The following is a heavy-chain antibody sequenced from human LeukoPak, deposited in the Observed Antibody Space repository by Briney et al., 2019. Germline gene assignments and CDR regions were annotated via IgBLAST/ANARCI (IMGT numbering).Heavy chain of an antibody. CDR2: IYYSGST. CDR3: AREGGLWFGESLLSSYYFDY. Sequence: SETLSLTCTVSGGSISSYYWSWIRQPPGKGLEWIGYIYYSGSTNYNPSLKSRVTISVDTSKNQFSLKLSSVTAADTAVYYCAREGGLWFGESLLSSYYFDYWGQGTLVTASS. J-gene: IGHJ4*02. CDR1: GGSISSYY. D-gene: IGHD3-10*01. V-gene: IGHV4-59*01.